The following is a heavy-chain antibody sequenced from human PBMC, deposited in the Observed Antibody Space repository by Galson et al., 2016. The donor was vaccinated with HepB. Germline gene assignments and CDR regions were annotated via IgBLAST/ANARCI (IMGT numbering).Heavy chain of an antibody. J-gene: IGHJ4*02. V-gene: IGHV4-34*01. CDR2: INDGGIT. CDR3: ARGRGRTWPTSDY. Sequence: SETLSLTCDVHGGSISGYHWNWIRQPPGTGLEWLGEINDGGITSYSTSLESRVTVSVDLSKSQLSLNLVAVTAADTAVYYCARGRGRTWPTSDYWGQGVLVTVSS. CDR1: GGSISGYH. D-gene: IGHD2/OR15-2a*01.